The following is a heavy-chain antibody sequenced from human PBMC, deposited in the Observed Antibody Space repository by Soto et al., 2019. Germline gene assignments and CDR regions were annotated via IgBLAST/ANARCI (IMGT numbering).Heavy chain of an antibody. Sequence: QVQLQESGPGLVKPSETLSLTCTVSGGSIRDYLWTWIRQPPGKGLEWIGYIYYSGRTNYNPSLKSRVSISVDTSKNHFSLQLRSVTAADTAVYYCARVGGDDFGDSGGFDYWGQGTLVTVSS. V-gene: IGHV4-59*01. D-gene: IGHD4-17*01. J-gene: IGHJ4*02. CDR3: ARVGGDDFGDSGGFDY. CDR2: IYYSGRT. CDR1: GGSIRDYL.